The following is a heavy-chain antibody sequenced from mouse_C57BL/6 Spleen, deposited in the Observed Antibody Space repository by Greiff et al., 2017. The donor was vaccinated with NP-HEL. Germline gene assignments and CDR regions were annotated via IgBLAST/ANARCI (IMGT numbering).Heavy chain of an antibody. CDR1: GFTFSSYG. D-gene: IGHD2-3*01. CDR2: ISSGGSYT. V-gene: IGHV5-6*02. Sequence: EVMLVESGGDLVKPGGSLKLSCAASGFTFSSYGMSWVRQTPDKRLEWVATISSGGSYTYYPDSVKGRFTISRDNAKNTLYLQMSSLKSEDTAMYYCARWLLPYAMDYWGQGTSVTVSS. J-gene: IGHJ4*01. CDR3: ARWLLPYAMDY.